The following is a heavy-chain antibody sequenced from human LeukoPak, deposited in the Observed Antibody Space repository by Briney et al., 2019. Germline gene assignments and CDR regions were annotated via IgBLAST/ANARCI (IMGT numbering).Heavy chain of an antibody. CDR3: ASLLMTTRGITDY. V-gene: IGHV4-34*01. CDR2: INHSGST. D-gene: IGHD1-14*01. Sequence: SETLSLTRAVYGGSFSGYYWSWIRQPPGKGLEWIGEINHSGSTNYNPSLKSRVTISVDTSKNQFSLKLSSVTAADTAVYYCASLLMTTRGITDYWGQGTLVTVSS. CDR1: GGSFSGYY. J-gene: IGHJ4*02.